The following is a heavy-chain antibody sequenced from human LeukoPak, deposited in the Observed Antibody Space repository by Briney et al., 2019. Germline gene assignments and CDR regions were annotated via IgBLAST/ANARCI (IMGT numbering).Heavy chain of an antibody. V-gene: IGHV3-23*01. CDR2: ISGGGGGT. CDR1: GFTFKNFP. CDR3: AKAYSYGTYYFDY. D-gene: IGHD5-18*01. J-gene: IGHJ4*02. Sequence: GGSLRLSCAASGFTFKNFPMSWVRQAPGKGLEWVSGISGGGGGTYHADSVKGRFTISRDNSKNMLYLQMNGLRAEDTAVYYCAKAYSYGTYYFDYWGQGTLVTVSS.